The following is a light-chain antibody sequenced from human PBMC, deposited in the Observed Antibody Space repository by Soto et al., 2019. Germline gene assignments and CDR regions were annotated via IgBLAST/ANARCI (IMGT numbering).Light chain of an antibody. J-gene: IGKJ1*01. Sequence: VLSQSPGRVSLSPGERATLSCRASQSVPSTYFAWYQQKPGQPPRLLISGTSNRATGIPDRFSGSGSGTDFTLTISRLGPEDFAVYFCQQFGNSPWTFGQGTKVDIK. CDR2: GTS. CDR1: QSVPSTY. V-gene: IGKV3-20*01. CDR3: QQFGNSPWT.